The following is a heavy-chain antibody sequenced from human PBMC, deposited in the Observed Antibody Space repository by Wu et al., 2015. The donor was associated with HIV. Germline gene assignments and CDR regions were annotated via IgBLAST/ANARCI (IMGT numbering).Heavy chain of an antibody. V-gene: IGHV1-69*12. CDR3: ARVPYIYCSSTSCQYFDY. CDR2: IIPIFGTA. CDR1: GGTFSSYA. Sequence: QVQLVQSGAEVKKPGSSVKVSCKASGGTFSSYAISWVRQAPGQGLEWMGGIIPIFGTANYAQKFQGRVTITADESTSTAYMELSSLRSEDTAVYYCARVPYIYCSSTSCQYFDYWGQGTLVTVSS. D-gene: IGHD2-2*01. J-gene: IGHJ4*02.